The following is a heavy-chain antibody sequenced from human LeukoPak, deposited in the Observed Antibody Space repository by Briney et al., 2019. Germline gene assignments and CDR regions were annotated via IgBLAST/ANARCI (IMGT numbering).Heavy chain of an antibody. CDR3: ARESSGWEFDY. CDR2: IYASGST. D-gene: IGHD6-19*01. J-gene: IGHJ4*02. CDR1: GGSISSYY. V-gene: IGHV4-4*07. Sequence: SETPSLTCTVSGGSISSYYWSWIRQSAGKGLEWIGRIYASGSTHYNPSLKSRVTMSVDTSKNQFSLKLSSVTAADTAVYYCARESSGWEFDYWGQGTLVTVSS.